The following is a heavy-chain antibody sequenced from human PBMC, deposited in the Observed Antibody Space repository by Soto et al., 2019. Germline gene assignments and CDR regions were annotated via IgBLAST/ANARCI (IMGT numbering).Heavy chain of an antibody. J-gene: IGHJ6*02. CDR2: TYYRSKWYN. CDR3: ARDCTNGVCYPSYHYGMDV. CDR1: GDSVSSNSAA. D-gene: IGHD2-8*01. Sequence: SQTLSLTCAISGDSVSSNSAAWNWIRQSPSRGLEWLGRTYYRSKWYNDYAVSVKSRITTNPDTSKNQFSLQLNSVTPEDTAVYYCARDCTNGVCYPSYHYGMDVWGQGTTVTVSS. V-gene: IGHV6-1*01.